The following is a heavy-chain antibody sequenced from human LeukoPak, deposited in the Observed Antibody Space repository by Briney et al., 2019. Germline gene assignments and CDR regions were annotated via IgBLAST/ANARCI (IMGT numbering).Heavy chain of an antibody. CDR3: VRWDSGSPGD. Sequence: GGSLRLSCAASGFTFSDHYIDWVRQAPGKGLEWVGRSKNKLNGYTIEYAACVKVRFTISRDDSKKSLYLQMDSLKTEDTAMYYCVRWDSGSPGDWGQGTLVTVSS. D-gene: IGHD1-26*01. V-gene: IGHV3-72*01. J-gene: IGHJ4*02. CDR1: GFTFSDHY. CDR2: SKNKLNGYTI.